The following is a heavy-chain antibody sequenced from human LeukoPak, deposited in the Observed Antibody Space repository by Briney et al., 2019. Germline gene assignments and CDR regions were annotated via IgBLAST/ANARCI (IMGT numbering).Heavy chain of an antibody. J-gene: IGHJ4*02. CDR1: GFTVSSNY. CDR2: IYSGGST. D-gene: IGHD6-19*01. CDR3: ARDQSGSGWFDY. V-gene: IGHV3-66*01. Sequence: PGGSLRLSRAASGFTVSSNYMSWVRQAPGKGLEWVSVIYSGGSTYYADSVKGRFTISRDNSKNTLYLQMNSLRAEDTAVYYCARDQSGSGWFDYWGQGTLVTVSS.